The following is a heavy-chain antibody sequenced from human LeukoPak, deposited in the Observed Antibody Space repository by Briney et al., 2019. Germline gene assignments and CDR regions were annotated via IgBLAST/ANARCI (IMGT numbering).Heavy chain of an antibody. CDR1: GGTFSSYA. Sequence: SVKVSCKASGGTFSSYAISWVRQAPGQGLEWMRRIIPIFGTANYAQKFQGRVTITTDESTSTAYMELSSLRSEDTAVYYCAREEDIVVVPAAIPYNWFDPWGQRTLVTVSS. D-gene: IGHD2-2*01. CDR2: IIPIFGTA. V-gene: IGHV1-69*05. J-gene: IGHJ5*02. CDR3: AREEDIVVVPAAIPYNWFDP.